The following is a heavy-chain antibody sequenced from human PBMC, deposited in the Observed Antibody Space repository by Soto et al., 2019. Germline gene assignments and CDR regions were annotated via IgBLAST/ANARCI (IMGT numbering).Heavy chain of an antibody. J-gene: IGHJ5*02. Sequence: PGGSLRLSCAVSGFTFSAFGMHWVRQAPGKGLEWVAIISYDGILKYYADSVKGRFTISRDNAKNSLYLQMNSLRAEDTAVYYCARDHGDFWTATKNWFDPWGQGTLVTVSS. CDR1: GFTFSAFG. CDR3: ARDHGDFWTATKNWFDP. D-gene: IGHD3-3*01. CDR2: ISYDGILK. V-gene: IGHV3-30*03.